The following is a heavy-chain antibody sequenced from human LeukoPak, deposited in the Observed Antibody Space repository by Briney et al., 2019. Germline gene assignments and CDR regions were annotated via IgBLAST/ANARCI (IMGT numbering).Heavy chain of an antibody. V-gene: IGHV1-18*01. D-gene: IGHD4-17*01. Sequence: ASLKVSCKASGYTFTSYGISWVRQAPGQGLEWMGWISAYNGNTNCAQKLQGRVTMTTDTSTSTAYMELRSLRSDDTAVYYCATQPLNDYGDYWGSGYWGQGTLVTVSS. CDR2: ISAYNGNT. CDR3: ATQPLNDYGDYWGSGY. CDR1: GYTFTSYG. J-gene: IGHJ4*02.